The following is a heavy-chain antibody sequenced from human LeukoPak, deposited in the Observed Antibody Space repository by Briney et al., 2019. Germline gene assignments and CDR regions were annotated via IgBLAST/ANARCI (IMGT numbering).Heavy chain of an antibody. V-gene: IGHV1-18*04. J-gene: IGHJ4*02. CDR1: GYTFTSHS. D-gene: IGHD2-8*01. Sequence: ASVKVSCKASGYTFTSHSLNWVRQAPGQGLEWMGWINVYTGDTKNAQKFQGRVTMTTDTSTSTAYMELRSLRSDDTAVYYCAGSLGYCTSNVCYLKYWGQGTLVTVSS. CDR2: INVYTGDT. CDR3: AGSLGYCTSNVCYLKY.